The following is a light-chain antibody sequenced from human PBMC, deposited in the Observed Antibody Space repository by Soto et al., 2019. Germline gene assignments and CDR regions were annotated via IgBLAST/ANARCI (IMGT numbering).Light chain of an antibody. J-gene: IGKJ2*02. V-gene: IGKV1-6*01. CDR2: AAS. CDR1: QTISSW. Sequence: IQMTQSPSTLSGSVGDRVTITCRASQTISSWLAWYQQKPGKAPKLLIYAASDLQAEVPSRFSGSGSGTDFTLTISSLQAEDFATYYCLQDHDYQWTFGQGTK. CDR3: LQDHDYQWT.